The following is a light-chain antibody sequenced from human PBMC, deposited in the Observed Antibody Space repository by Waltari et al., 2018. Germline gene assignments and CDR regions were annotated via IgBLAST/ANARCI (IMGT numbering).Light chain of an antibody. CDR2: DVS. V-gene: IGLV2-11*01. J-gene: IGLJ2*01. CDR3: CSYAGSYTFVV. Sequence: QPRSVSGSPGQSVTISCTGTSSDVGGYNYVSWYQQHPGKAPKLMIYDVSKRPSGVPDRFSGSKSGNTASLTISRLQAEDEADYYCCSYAGSYTFVVFGGGTKLTVL. CDR1: SSDVGGYNY.